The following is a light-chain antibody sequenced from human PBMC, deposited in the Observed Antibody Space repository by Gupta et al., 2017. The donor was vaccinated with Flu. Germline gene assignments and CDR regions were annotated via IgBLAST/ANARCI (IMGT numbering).Light chain of an antibody. V-gene: IGLV3-21*02. CDR1: YIGSKD. CDR2: DDK. Sequence: GAYIGSKDFIWYPPTPEHAPILLIYDDKRRRSGIPERFSGSKYGSTATFTTTRVQAGDEADYYFQAPDSTSDILVFGGGTKLTVL. CDR3: QAPDSTSDILV. J-gene: IGLJ2*01.